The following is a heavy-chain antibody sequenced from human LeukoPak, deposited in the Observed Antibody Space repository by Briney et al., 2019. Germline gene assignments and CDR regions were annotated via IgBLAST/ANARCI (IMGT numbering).Heavy chain of an antibody. CDR2: IYYSGST. V-gene: IGHV4-39*01. D-gene: IGHD5-12*01. J-gene: IGHJ4*02. Sequence: SETLSLXCTVSGGSISSSSYYWGWIRQPPGKGLEWIGSIYYSGSTYYNPSLKSRVTISVDTSKNQFSLKLSSVTAADTAVYYCASFSGYDKDYWGQGTLVTASS. CDR1: GGSISSSSYY. CDR3: ASFSGYDKDY.